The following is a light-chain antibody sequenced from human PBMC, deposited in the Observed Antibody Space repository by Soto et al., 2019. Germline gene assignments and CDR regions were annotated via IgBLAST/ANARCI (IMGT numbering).Light chain of an antibody. CDR1: QSLLLGDGKTY. V-gene: IGKV4-1*01. CDR2: WAS. Sequence: VMTQTPLSLSVTPGQPASISCKSTQSLLLGDGKTYLGWFQQKPGQTPRLLIYWASTRESGVSDRFSGSGSGTDFTLTIDSLQAEDVAVYYCQQYYTTPTWTFGQGTKVDIK. J-gene: IGKJ1*01. CDR3: QQYYTTPTWT.